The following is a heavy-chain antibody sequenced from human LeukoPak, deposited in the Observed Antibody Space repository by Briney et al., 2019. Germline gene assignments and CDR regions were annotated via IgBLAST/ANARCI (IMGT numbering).Heavy chain of an antibody. D-gene: IGHD6-13*01. J-gene: IGHJ4*02. CDR3: ASRAGYTGSWSAFDY. Sequence: PGRSLRLSCTTSGFSFGDYVMSWVRQAPGKGLEWVANIKQDGSEKYHVDSVKGRFTISRDNAKNSLYLQMNSLRAEDTAVYYCASRAGYTGSWSAFDYWGQGTLVTVSS. CDR1: GFSFGDYV. V-gene: IGHV3-7*05. CDR2: IKQDGSEK.